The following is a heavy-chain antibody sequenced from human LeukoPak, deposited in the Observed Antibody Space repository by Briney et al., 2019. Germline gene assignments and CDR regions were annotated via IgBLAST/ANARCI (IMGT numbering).Heavy chain of an antibody. CDR3: ATDLQPFDY. J-gene: IGHJ4*02. V-gene: IGHV3-7*04. D-gene: IGHD2-2*01. Sequence: SGGSPRLSCAASGFTFSSYWMSWVRQAPGKGLEWVANIKQDGSEKYYVDSVKGRFTISRDNANNSLYLQMNTLRAEDTAVYYCATDLQPFDYWGQETLVTVSS. CDR1: GFTFSSYW. CDR2: IKQDGSEK.